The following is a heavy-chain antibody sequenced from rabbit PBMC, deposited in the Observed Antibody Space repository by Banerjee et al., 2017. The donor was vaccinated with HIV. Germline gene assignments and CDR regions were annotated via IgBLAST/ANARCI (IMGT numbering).Heavy chain of an antibody. Sequence: QEQLEESGGDLVKPEGSLTLTCTASGFSFSNGYVMCWVRQAPGKGLEWGGCINTKSGKTWYMSWAKGRFTISKTSSTTVTLQMTSLTAADTATYFCARKSGSTSPFNLWGQGTLVTVS. CDR1: GFSFSNGYV. CDR3: ARKSGSTSPFNL. CDR2: INTKSGKT. D-gene: IGHD4-2*01. V-gene: IGHV1S45*01. J-gene: IGHJ4*01.